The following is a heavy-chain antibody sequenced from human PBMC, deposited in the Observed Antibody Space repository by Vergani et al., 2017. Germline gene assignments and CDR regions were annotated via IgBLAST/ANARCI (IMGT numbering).Heavy chain of an antibody. D-gene: IGHD1-1*01. V-gene: IGHV3-23*04. CDR3: GRGRDNYY. Sequence: EVQLVESGGGLVKPGGSLRLSCVASGFTFSSHAISWVRQGHGQGLEWVSSIKNTGDSTHYADSVKGRFTISRYNSKNTLYLQMNSLRVEDTAVYYCGRGRDNYYWGQGTLVTVSS. CDR1: GFTFSSHA. CDR2: IKNTGDST. J-gene: IGHJ4*02.